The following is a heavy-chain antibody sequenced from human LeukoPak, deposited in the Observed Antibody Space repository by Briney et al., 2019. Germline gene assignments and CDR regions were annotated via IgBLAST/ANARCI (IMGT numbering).Heavy chain of an antibody. CDR2: IIPIFGTA. V-gene: IGHV1-69*05. CDR3: ARTPYDILTGYTLGYFDY. CDR1: GGTFSSYA. J-gene: IGHJ4*02. D-gene: IGHD3-9*01. Sequence: SVEVSCKASGGTFSSYAISWVRQAPGRGLEWMGGIIPIFGTANYAQKFQGRVTITTDESTSTAYMELSSLRSEDTAVYYCARTPYDILTGYTLGYFDYWGQGTLVTVSS.